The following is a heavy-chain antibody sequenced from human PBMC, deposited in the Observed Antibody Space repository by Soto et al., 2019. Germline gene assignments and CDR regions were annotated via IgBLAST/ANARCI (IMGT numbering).Heavy chain of an antibody. D-gene: IGHD6-13*01. CDR3: ARDLQYSRLFYGMDV. CDR2: IYYSGST. Sequence: PSETLSLTCTVAGGSISSGGYYWSWIRQHPGKGLEWIGYIYYSGSTYYNPSLKSRVTISVDTSKNQFSLKLSSVTAADTAVYYCARDLQYSRLFYGMDVWGQGTTVTVSS. J-gene: IGHJ6*02. V-gene: IGHV4-31*03. CDR1: GGSISSGGYY.